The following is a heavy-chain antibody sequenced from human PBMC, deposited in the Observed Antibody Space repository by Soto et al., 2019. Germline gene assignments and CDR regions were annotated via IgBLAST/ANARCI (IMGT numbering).Heavy chain of an antibody. CDR2: IYWNDDK. D-gene: IGHD2-2*01. V-gene: IGHV2-5*01. Sequence: SRVKHTTSGVGVAWIRQPPGKALEWLALIYWNDDKRYSQSLKGRLTITTDTSKKQVVLALSNMDTVDTDTPSRAPPPTKPAPNCFDTWGPRALVPVSS. CDR1: RVKHTTSGVG. J-gene: IGHJ5*02. CDR3: APPPTKPAPNCFDT.